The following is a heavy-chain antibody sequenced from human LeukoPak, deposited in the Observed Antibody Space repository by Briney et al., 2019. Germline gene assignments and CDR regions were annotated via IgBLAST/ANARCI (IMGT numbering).Heavy chain of an antibody. CDR1: GFTVSSNY. CDR2: IHSGGNT. CDR3: ARERRYCSGDNCYSGHDY. V-gene: IGHV3-53*01. D-gene: IGHD2-15*01. Sequence: PGGSLRLSCAVSGFTVSSNYMSWVRQAPGKGLEWVSLIHSGGNTDYADSLKDRVTISRDNSKNMVNLQINSLRPEDTAVYYFARERRYCSGDNCYSGHDYWGQGTLVIVSS. J-gene: IGHJ4*02.